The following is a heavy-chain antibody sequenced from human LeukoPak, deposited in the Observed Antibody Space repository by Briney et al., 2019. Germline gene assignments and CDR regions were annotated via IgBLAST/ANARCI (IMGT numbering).Heavy chain of an antibody. D-gene: IGHD3-16*01. J-gene: IGHJ4*02. CDR2: ISGSGGST. Sequence: PGGSLRLSCAASGFTFSSYAMSWVRQAPGKGLEWVSAISGSGGSTYYADSVKGRFTISRDNSKNTLYLQTNNVRAEDTAMYYCARDLEAWSYGYEGFYYWGQGTLVTVSS. CDR1: GFTFSSYA. V-gene: IGHV3-23*01. CDR3: ARDLEAWSYGYEGFYY.